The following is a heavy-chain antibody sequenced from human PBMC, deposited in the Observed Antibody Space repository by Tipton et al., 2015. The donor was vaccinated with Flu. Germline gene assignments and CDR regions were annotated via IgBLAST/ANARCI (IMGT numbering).Heavy chain of an antibody. D-gene: IGHD4-17*01. CDR2: IVPIFGTT. CDR3: AKHGRDGDYVDF. CDR1: GCTFSSLA. J-gene: IGHJ4*02. Sequence: QLVQSGAEVKKPGSSVRISCKASGCTFSSLAISWVRLAPGQGLEWMGRIVPIFGTTSYAEKFQDRVTMSADESTSTVFVELSSLRSEDTAIYYCAKHGRDGDYVDFWGQGTLVTVSS. V-gene: IGHV1-69*18.